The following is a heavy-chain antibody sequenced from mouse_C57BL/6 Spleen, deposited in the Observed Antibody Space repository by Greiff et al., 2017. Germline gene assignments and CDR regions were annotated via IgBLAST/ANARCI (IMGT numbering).Heavy chain of an antibody. Sequence: EVHLVESGGGLVQPGGSLRLSCAASGFTFSDYYMYWVRQTPEKRLEWVAYISNGGGSTYYPDTVKGRFTISRDNAKNTLYLQMSRLKSEDTAMYYCARLSYYAMDYWGQGTSVTVSS. CDR3: ARLSYYAMDY. CDR2: ISNGGGST. J-gene: IGHJ4*01. V-gene: IGHV5-12*01. CDR1: GFTFSDYY.